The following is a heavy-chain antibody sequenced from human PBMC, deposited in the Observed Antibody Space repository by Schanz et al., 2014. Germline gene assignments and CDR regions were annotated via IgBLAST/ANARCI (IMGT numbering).Heavy chain of an antibody. CDR3: ARPRFGYGEVDY. V-gene: IGHV3-30-3*01. D-gene: IGHD4-17*01. Sequence: QVQLVESGGGVVQPGRSLRLSCAAYGFTLSSYAMHWVRQAPGKGLEWVAVISNDGSIKYYADSVEGRFTISRDRFQNTLYLRMSSLTAEDTAVYYCARPRFGYGEVDYWGQGTLVTVSS. J-gene: IGHJ4*02. CDR1: GFTLSSYA. CDR2: ISNDGSIK.